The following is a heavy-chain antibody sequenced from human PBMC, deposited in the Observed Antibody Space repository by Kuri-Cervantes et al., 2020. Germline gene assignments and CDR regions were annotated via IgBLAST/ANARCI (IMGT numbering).Heavy chain of an antibody. CDR3: ARVKSVIMAQHFDY. Sequence: GGSLRLSCAASGFTVGSNYMSWVRQAPGKGLEWVSVIYSGGSTYYADSVKGRFTISRHNSKNTLYLQMNSLRAEDTAVYYCARVKSVIMAQHFDYWGQGTLVTVSS. CDR2: IYSGGST. CDR1: GFTVGSNY. J-gene: IGHJ4*02. V-gene: IGHV3-53*04. D-gene: IGHD2-8*01.